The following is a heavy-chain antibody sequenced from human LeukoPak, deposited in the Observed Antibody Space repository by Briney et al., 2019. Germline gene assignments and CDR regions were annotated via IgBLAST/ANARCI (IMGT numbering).Heavy chain of an antibody. V-gene: IGHV4-39*07. Sequence: PSETLSLTCTVSSGSISTSNYYWGWVRQPPGKALEWIGNIFYSGSTCYSPSLKSRVTISLDTSRNQFSLKLSSVTAADTAVYYCASRFSFSDAFDIWGQGTMVTVSS. CDR3: ASRFSFSDAFDI. CDR1: SGSISTSNYY. D-gene: IGHD3-3*01. J-gene: IGHJ3*02. CDR2: IFYSGST.